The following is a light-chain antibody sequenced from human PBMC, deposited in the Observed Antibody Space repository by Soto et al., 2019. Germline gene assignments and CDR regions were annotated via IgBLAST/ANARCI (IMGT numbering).Light chain of an antibody. CDR2: DVT. CDR3: SSNASSSTYV. V-gene: IGLV2-23*02. J-gene: IGLJ1*01. Sequence: QSALTPPASVSGSPGQSITISCTGTSSDVGSYNFVSWYQQHPGKAPKLMIYDVTKRLSGVSDRFSGSRSGNTASLTISGLQAEDEADYYCSSNASSSTYVFGSGTKVTVL. CDR1: SSDVGSYNF.